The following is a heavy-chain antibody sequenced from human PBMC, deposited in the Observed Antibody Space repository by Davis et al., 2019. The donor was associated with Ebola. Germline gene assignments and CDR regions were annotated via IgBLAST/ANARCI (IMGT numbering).Heavy chain of an antibody. V-gene: IGHV3-74*01. J-gene: IGHJ4*02. CDR3: ARVVVATGGDFDY. CDR2: INSDGSST. D-gene: IGHD5-12*01. Sequence: GESLKISCAASGFTFSSYWMYWVRQAPGKGLVWVSRINSDGSSTSYADSVKGRFTISRDNAKNTLYLQMNSLRAEDTAVYYCARVVVATGGDFDYWGQGTLVTVSS. CDR1: GFTFSSYW.